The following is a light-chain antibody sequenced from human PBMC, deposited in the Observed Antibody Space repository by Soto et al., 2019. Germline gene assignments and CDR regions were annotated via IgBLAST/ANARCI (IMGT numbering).Light chain of an antibody. V-gene: IGLV7-43*01. J-gene: IGLJ2*01. CDR1: TGAVTSASY. Sequence: QAVVTQEASLTVCQGGTVTHSSSSSTGAVTSASYRNWFQQKTGQSPRALIYSTNGKYSWTPARFSGSLLGGKAALTLSGVQAEDEAEYYCLLSYDFGHVVFGGGTKLTVL. CDR3: LLSYDFGHVV. CDR2: STN.